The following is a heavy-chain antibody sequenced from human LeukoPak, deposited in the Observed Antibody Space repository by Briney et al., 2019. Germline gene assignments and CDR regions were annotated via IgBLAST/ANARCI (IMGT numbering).Heavy chain of an antibody. CDR2: INWNGGST. J-gene: IGHJ4*02. V-gene: IGHV3-20*04. CDR3: ARGAIFGVDTYFDY. CDR1: GFTFDDYG. Sequence: GGSLRLSCAASGFTFDDYGMSWVRQAPGKGLEWVSGINWNGGSTGYADSVKGRFTISRDNAKNSLYLQMNSLRAEDTALYYCARGAIFGVDTYFDYWGQGTLVTVSS. D-gene: IGHD3-3*01.